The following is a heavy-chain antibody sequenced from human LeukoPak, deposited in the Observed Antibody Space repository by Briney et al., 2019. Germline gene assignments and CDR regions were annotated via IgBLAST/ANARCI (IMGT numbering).Heavy chain of an antibody. D-gene: IGHD3-10*01. V-gene: IGHV5-51*01. CDR3: VTSYGSGSYYWGFDY. CDR1: GYSFTSYW. J-gene: IGHJ4*02. CDR2: IYPGDSDT. Sequence: GESLKISCKGSGYSFTSYWIDWVRQMPGKGLEWMGIIYPGDSDTRYSPSFQGQVTISADKSISTAYLQWSSLKASDTAMYYCVTSYGSGSYYWGFDYWGQGTLVTVSS.